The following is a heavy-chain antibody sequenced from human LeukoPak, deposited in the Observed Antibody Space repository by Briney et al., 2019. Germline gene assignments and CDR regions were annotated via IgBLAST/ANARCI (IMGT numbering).Heavy chain of an antibody. D-gene: IGHD6-19*01. CDR3: ARGREYSSGWTGELNDY. J-gene: IGHJ4*02. Sequence: RAASVKVSCKASGYTFTSYGISWVRQAPGQGLEWMGWISAYNGNTNYAQKFQGRVTITRNTSISTAYMELSSLRSEDTAVYYCARGREYSSGWTGELNDYWGQGTLVTVSS. CDR1: GYTFTSYG. V-gene: IGHV1-18*01. CDR2: ISAYNGNT.